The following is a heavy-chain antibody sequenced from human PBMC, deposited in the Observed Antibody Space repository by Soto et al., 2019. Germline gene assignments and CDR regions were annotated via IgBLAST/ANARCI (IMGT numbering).Heavy chain of an antibody. J-gene: IGHJ4*01. CDR2: ISGSGGST. V-gene: IGHV3-23*01. Sequence: GGSLRLSCAASGFTFSSYAMSWVRQAPGKGLEWVSAISGSGGSTYYADSVKGRFTISRDNSKNTLYLQMNSLRAEDTAVYYCAKGVIHLSQYPCDYWDRGTLFSVAS. CDR1: GFTFSSYA. CDR3: AKGVIHLSQYPCDY. D-gene: IGHD2-2*02.